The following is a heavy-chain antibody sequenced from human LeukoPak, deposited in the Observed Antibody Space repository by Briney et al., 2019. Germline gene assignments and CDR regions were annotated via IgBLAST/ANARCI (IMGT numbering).Heavy chain of an antibody. CDR3: AKGQISEYAYQLNFDY. CDR2: ISYDGSNK. D-gene: IGHD2-2*01. CDR1: GFTFSSYG. Sequence: GRSLRLSCAASGFTFSSYGMHRVRQAPGKGLEWVAVISYDGSNKYYADSVKGRFTISRDNSKNTLYLQMNSLRAEDTAVYYCAKGQISEYAYQLNFDYWGQGTLVTVSS. V-gene: IGHV3-30*18. J-gene: IGHJ4*02.